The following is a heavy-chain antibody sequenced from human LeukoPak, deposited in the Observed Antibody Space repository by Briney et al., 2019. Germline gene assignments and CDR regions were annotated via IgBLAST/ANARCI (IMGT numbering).Heavy chain of an antibody. CDR3: ARGYGSGSYST. CDR2: ISTSVPT. Sequence: PSETLSLTCTVSGVSTSSGYWSWIRQPAGKGLEWIGRISTSVPTYYNPSLKSRVTMSLDTSENQFSLKVNSVTAADTAIYYCARGYGSGSYSTWGQGTLVTVSS. V-gene: IGHV4-4*07. J-gene: IGHJ5*02. CDR1: GVSTSSGY. D-gene: IGHD3-10*01.